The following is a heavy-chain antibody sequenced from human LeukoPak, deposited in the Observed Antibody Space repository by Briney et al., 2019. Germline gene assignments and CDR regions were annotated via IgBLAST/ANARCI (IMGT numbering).Heavy chain of an antibody. CDR3: ARQGTGLDY. CDR1: GFTVSSNY. Sequence: PGWSLRLSCKVSGFTVSSNYMSWVRQAPGKGLEWVSIIHSVGDTFYADSVKGRFTISRDNSNNMVYLQMNSLTVEDTAVYYCARQGTGLDYWGQGTLVTVSS. J-gene: IGHJ4*02. V-gene: IGHV3-53*01. CDR2: IHSVGDT. D-gene: IGHD1-1*01.